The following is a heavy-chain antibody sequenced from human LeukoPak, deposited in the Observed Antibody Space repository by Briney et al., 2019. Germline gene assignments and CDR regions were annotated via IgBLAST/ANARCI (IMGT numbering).Heavy chain of an antibody. CDR1: GFTFSSYW. J-gene: IGHJ4*02. D-gene: IGHD1-26*01. Sequence: GGSLRLSCAASGFTFSSYWIHWVRQAPGKGLVWVSRIDNAGSITTYADSVKGRFTISRDNAENTLYLQMNSLRAEDTAVYYCGRDLGGRSGYWGQGTLVTVSS. CDR3: GRDLGGRSGY. CDR2: IDNAGSIT. V-gene: IGHV3-74*03.